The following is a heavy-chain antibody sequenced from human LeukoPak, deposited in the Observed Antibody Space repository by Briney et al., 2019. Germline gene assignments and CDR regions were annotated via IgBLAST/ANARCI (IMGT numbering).Heavy chain of an antibody. Sequence: PGRSLRLSCAASGFTFSSYGMHWVRQAPGKGLEWVALIWYDGSNKYYTDSVKGRLTISRDNSKNTLYLQMNSLRAEDTAIYYCAREGPRGNSQFDYWGRGTLVTVSS. CDR2: IWYDGSNK. J-gene: IGHJ4*02. D-gene: IGHD2/OR15-2a*01. V-gene: IGHV3-33*01. CDR3: AREGPRGNSQFDY. CDR1: GFTFSSYG.